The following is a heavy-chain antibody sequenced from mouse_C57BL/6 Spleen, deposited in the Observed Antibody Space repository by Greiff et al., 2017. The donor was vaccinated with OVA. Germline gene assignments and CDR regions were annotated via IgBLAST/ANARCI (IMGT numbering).Heavy chain of an antibody. CDR3: ARLYYDYARYFDV. J-gene: IGHJ1*03. D-gene: IGHD2-4*01. Sequence: EVQLQQSGPELVKPGASVKIPCKASGYTFTDYNMDWVKQSHGKSLEWIGDINPNNGGTIYNQKFKGKATLTVDKSSSTAYMELRSLTSEDTAVYYCARLYYDYARYFDVWGTGTTVTVSS. V-gene: IGHV1-18*01. CDR2: INPNNGGT. CDR1: GYTFTDYN.